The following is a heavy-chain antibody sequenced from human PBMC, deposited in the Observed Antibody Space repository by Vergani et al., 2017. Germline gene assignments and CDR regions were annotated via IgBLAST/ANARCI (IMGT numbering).Heavy chain of an antibody. Sequence: QVQLQESGPGLVKPSETLSLTCTVSGYSISSGYYWGWIRQPPGKGLEWIGSIYHSGSTYYNPSLKSRVTISVDTSKNQFSLKLSSVTAADTAVYYCASVLTMVRGVSKPNWFDPWGQGTLVTVSS. D-gene: IGHD3-10*01. J-gene: IGHJ5*02. V-gene: IGHV4-38-2*02. CDR2: IYHSGST. CDR3: ASVLTMVRGVSKPNWFDP. CDR1: GYSISSGYY.